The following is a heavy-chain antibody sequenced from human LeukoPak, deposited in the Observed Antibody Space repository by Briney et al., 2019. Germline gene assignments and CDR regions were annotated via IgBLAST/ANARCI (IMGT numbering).Heavy chain of an antibody. J-gene: IGHJ5*02. CDR2: ISSSSSSI. Sequence: GGSLRLSCAASGFIFSDYSMNWVRQAPGKGLEWISYISSSSSSIYYADSVKGRFTISRDNAKNSLYLQMNSLRAEDTAFYYCTREGAAAGTHWFDPWGQGTLVTVSS. CDR1: GFIFSDYS. V-gene: IGHV3-48*01. D-gene: IGHD6-13*01. CDR3: TREGAAAGTHWFDP.